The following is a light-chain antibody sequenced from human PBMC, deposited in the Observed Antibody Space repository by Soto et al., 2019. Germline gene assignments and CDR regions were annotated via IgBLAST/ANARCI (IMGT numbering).Light chain of an antibody. CDR2: KVT. V-gene: IGLV2-14*01. CDR1: SSDVGGNKY. CDR3: ASSTSDSLYV. J-gene: IGLJ1*01. Sequence: QSVLTQPASVSGSPGQSITISCTVTSSDVGGNKYVSWYQQYPGKVPKLLINKVTNRPSGVSYRFSGSKSGNTASLTISALLAEDEADYFCASSTSDSLYVFGTGTKATVL.